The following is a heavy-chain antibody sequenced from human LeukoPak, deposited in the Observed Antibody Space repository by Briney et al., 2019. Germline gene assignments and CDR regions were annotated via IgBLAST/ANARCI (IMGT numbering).Heavy chain of an antibody. CDR2: IDGNSGIK. CDR3: ARTYDFGRGPPGDAFDN. J-gene: IGHJ3*02. Sequence: GGSLRLSCAASGFTFDDYAMHWVRQAPGKGLQWVSYIDGNSGIKYYADSVQGRFTISRDNAQDSVFLQMTSLRVDDTAVYYCARTYDFGRGPPGDAFDNWGQGTLVTVPS. V-gene: IGHV3-48*01. D-gene: IGHD3-3*01. CDR1: GFTFDDYA.